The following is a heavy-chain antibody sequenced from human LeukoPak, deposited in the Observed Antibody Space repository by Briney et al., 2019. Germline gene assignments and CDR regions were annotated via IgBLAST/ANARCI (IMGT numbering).Heavy chain of an antibody. J-gene: IGHJ4*02. CDR2: INHSGST. CDR3: ARHRALRRWDTAMAGPLDY. V-gene: IGHV4-34*01. CDR1: GGSFSGYY. Sequence: SETLSLTCAVYGGSFSGYYWSWIRQPPGKGLEWIGEINHSGSTNYNPSLKSRVTISVDTSKNQFSLKLSSVTAADTAVYYCARHRALRRWDTAMAGPLDYWGQGTLVTVSS. D-gene: IGHD5-18*01.